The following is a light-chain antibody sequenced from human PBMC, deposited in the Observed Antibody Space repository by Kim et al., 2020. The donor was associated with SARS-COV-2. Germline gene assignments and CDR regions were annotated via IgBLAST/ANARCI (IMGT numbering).Light chain of an antibody. Sequence: SSELTQDPAVSVALGQTVRITCQGDSLRNYYPSWYQQKPGQAPVVVIYGKNNRPSGIPDRFSGSTSGNTASLTITGAQAEDEADYYCNSRDSSTKQLVFG. V-gene: IGLV3-19*01. CDR1: SLRNYY. J-gene: IGLJ2*01. CDR2: GKN. CDR3: NSRDSSTKQLV.